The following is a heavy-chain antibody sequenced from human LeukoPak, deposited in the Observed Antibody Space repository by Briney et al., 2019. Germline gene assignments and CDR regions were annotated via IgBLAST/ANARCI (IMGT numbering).Heavy chain of an antibody. V-gene: IGHV4-34*01. CDR1: GGSFSGYY. CDR2: INHSGST. J-gene: IGHJ6*02. Sequence: PSETLSLTCAVYGGSFSGYYWSWIRQPPGKGLEWIGEINHSGSTNYNPSLKSRVTISVDTSKNQFSLKLSSVTAADTAVYYCARGSGWVHYYYYGMDVWGQGTTVTVSS. D-gene: IGHD6-19*01. CDR3: ARGSGWVHYYYYGMDV.